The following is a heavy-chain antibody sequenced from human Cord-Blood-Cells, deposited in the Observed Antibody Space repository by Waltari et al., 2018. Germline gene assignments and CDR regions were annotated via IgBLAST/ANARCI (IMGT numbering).Heavy chain of an antibody. CDR2: IIPIFGTA. V-gene: IGHV1-69*01. CDR3: ASSGTTDNWFDP. Sequence: QVQLVQSGAEVKKPGSSVKVSCKASGGAFSSLAIRWVRQAPGQGLEWMGGIIPIFGTANYAQKFQGRVTITADESTSTAYMELSSLRSEDTAVYYCASSGTTDNWFDPWGQGTLVTVSS. J-gene: IGHJ5*02. D-gene: IGHD1-7*01. CDR1: GGAFSSLA.